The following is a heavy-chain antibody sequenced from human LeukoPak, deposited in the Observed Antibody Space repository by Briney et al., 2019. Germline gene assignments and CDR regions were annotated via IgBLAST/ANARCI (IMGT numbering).Heavy chain of an antibody. CDR3: AKEGTMAFGGVIVILSYYFDY. D-gene: IGHD3-16*02. CDR2: TSFDGNIK. V-gene: IGHV3-30-3*01. J-gene: IGHJ4*02. CDR1: GFTFSSYA. Sequence: GSLRLSCAASGFTFSSYAMHWVRQAPGKGLEWVAVTSFDGNIKYYADSVKGRFTISRDNSKNTLYLQMNSLRAEDTAVYYCAKEGTMAFGGVIVILSYYFDYWGQGTLVTVSS.